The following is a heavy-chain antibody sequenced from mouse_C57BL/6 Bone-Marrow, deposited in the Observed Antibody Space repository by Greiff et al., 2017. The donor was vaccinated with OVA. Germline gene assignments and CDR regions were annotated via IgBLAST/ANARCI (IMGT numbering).Heavy chain of an antibody. V-gene: IGHV1-72*01. J-gene: IGHJ2*01. CDR1: GYTFTSYW. CDR3: ARRCGGLRRNYFDY. Sequence: QVHVKQPGAELVKPGASVKLSCKASGYTFTSYWMHWVKQRPGRGLEWIGRIDPNSGGTKYNEKFKSKATLTVDKPSSTAYMQLSSLTSEDSAVYYCARRCGGLRRNYFDYWGQGTTLTVSS. D-gene: IGHD2-4*01. CDR2: IDPNSGGT.